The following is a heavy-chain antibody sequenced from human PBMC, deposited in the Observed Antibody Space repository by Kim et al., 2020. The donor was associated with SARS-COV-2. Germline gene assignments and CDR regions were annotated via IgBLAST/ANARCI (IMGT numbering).Heavy chain of an antibody. Sequence: ASVKVSCKASGYTFTSYYMHWVRQAPGQGLEWMGIINPSGGSTSYAQKFQGRVTMTRDTSTSTVYMELSSLRSEDTAVYYCASSVVPAAIRSPFDPWGQGTLVTVSS. CDR3: ASSVVPAAIRSPFDP. CDR1: GYTFTSYY. CDR2: INPSGGST. V-gene: IGHV1-46*01. D-gene: IGHD2-2*01. J-gene: IGHJ5*02.